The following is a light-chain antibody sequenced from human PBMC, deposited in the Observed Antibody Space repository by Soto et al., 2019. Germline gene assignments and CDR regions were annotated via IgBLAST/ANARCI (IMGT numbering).Light chain of an antibody. CDR1: QSVSSY. V-gene: IGKV3-11*01. J-gene: IGKJ2*01. CDR3: QQRQA. Sequence: EIVLTQSPATLPLSPGERATLSCRASQSVSSYLAWYQQKPGQAPRLLIYDAFNRATGIPARFSGSGSGTDFPLTISSLEPEDFAVYYWQQRQAFGQGTKLEIK. CDR2: DAF.